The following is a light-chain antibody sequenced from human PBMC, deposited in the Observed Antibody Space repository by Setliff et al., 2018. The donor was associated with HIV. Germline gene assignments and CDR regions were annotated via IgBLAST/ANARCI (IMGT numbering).Light chain of an antibody. V-gene: IGLV2-14*01. J-gene: IGLJ1*01. Sequence: ALTQPASVSGSPGQSITISCTGTSSDVGSYNYVSWYQQHPGKAPKLMIYEVSNRPSGVSNRFSGSKSGNTASLTISGLQAEDEADYYCSSYTSSSLYVFGTGTKGTV. CDR3: SSYTSSSLYV. CDR2: EVS. CDR1: SSDVGSYNY.